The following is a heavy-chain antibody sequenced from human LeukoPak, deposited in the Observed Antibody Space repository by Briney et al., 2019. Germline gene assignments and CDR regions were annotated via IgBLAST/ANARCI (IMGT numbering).Heavy chain of an antibody. CDR3: ARDRGSGSYLFWFDP. D-gene: IGHD1-26*01. Sequence: ASMKVSCKASGYTFTGYYMHWVRQAPGQGLEWMGWINPNSGGTNYAQKFQGRVTMTRDTSISTAYMELSRLRSDDTAVYYCARDRGSGSYLFWFDPWGQGTLVTVSS. V-gene: IGHV1-2*02. CDR1: GYTFTGYY. CDR2: INPNSGGT. J-gene: IGHJ5*02.